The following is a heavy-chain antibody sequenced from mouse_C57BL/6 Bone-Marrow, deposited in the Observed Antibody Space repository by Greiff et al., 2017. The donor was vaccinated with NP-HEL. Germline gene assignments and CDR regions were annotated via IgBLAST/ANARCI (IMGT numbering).Heavy chain of an antibody. V-gene: IGHV5-17*01. CDR1: GFTFSDYG. CDR3: AMRYYFDC. CDR2: ISRGSSTI. J-gene: IGHJ2*01. Sequence: EVQRVESGGGLVKPGGSLKLSCAASGFTFSDYGLHWVRQAPEKGLEWVAYISRGSSTIYYTETVKGRFTISRDNAKNTMFLQMTSLKSEVTAMYYCAMRYYFDCRGQGTTLTVSS.